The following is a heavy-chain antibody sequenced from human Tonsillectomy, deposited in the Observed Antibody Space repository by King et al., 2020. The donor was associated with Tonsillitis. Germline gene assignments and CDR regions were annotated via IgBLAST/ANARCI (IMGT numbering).Heavy chain of an antibody. CDR2: ISFDGSNK. V-gene: IGHV3-30-3*01. Sequence: QLVQSGGGVVPPGRSLALSCAASGFTFSRYPIHWVRQAPGKGLEWVAVISFDGSNKYYADSVKSRFTVSRDNSKNTLFLQMNTLRAEDTAVYYCARDDYGSGSLYGVDVWGQGTTVTVSS. J-gene: IGHJ6*02. CDR3: ARDDYGSGSLYGVDV. D-gene: IGHD3-10*01. CDR1: GFTFSRYP.